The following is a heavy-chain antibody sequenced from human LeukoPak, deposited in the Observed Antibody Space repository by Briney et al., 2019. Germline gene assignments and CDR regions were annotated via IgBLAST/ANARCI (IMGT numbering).Heavy chain of an antibody. Sequence: PSETLSLTCTVSGDSITTSYWSWIRQPPGQGLEWIGYVSFSGSTGYKPPLNNRVTMSLDTSKNQFSLKLTSVTAADTAVYYCTRDNTGVDAFDIWGQGTMVTVSS. D-gene: IGHD3-10*01. J-gene: IGHJ3*02. CDR2: VSFSGST. CDR3: TRDNTGVDAFDI. CDR1: GDSITTSY. V-gene: IGHV4-59*01.